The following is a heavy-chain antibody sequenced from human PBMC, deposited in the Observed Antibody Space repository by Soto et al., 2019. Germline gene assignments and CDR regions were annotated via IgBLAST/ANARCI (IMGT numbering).Heavy chain of an antibody. J-gene: IGHJ3*02. CDR2: IKQDGSEK. V-gene: IGHV3-7*01. Sequence: GGSLRLSCAASGFTFSSYWMSWVRQAPGKGLEWVANIKQDGSEKYYVDSVKGRSTISRDNAKNSLYLQMNSLRAEDTAVYYCARGSSVAGVGDAVDPTAPGDAFDIWGQGTMVTVSS. CDR1: GFTFSSYW. D-gene: IGHD6-19*01. CDR3: ARGSSVAGVGDAVDPTAPGDAFDI.